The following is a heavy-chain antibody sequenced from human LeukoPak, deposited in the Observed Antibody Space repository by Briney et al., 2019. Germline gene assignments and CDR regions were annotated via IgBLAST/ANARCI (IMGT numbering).Heavy chain of an antibody. CDR3: AKARGSYSSLDV. J-gene: IGHJ6*02. V-gene: IGHV3-23*01. CDR1: GFTFSSYS. D-gene: IGHD1-26*01. CDR2: ISGSGGST. Sequence: GGSLRLSCAASGFTFSSYSMSWVRQAPGKGLEWVSAISGSGGSTYYADSVKGRFTISRDNSKNTLYLQMNSLRAEDTAVYYCAKARGSYSSLDVWGQGTTVTVSS.